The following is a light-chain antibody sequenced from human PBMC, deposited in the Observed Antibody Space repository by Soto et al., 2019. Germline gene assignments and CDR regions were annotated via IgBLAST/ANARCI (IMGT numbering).Light chain of an antibody. V-gene: IGKV3-11*01. Sequence: EIVLTQSPATLSLSPGERATLSCRASQSVSSYLAWYQQKPGQAPRLLIYDASNRATGIPARFSGSGSGTDFTLTISSRGPEDFAVYYCQQRSNWHPGTFGQGTKVEIK. J-gene: IGKJ1*01. CDR1: QSVSSY. CDR3: QQRSNWHPGT. CDR2: DAS.